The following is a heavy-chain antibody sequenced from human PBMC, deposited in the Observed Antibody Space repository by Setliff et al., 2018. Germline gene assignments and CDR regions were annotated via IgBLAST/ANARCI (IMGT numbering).Heavy chain of an antibody. CDR1: GYTFTSYW. CDR2: IYPGDSDT. J-gene: IGHJ1*01. CDR3: ARRAVTAEYFQH. D-gene: IGHD4-17*01. Sequence: PGESLKISCQGSGYTFTSYWIGWVRQVPGKGLEWMGIIYPGDSDTRYSPSFQGQVTISADKSISTAYLQLSSLKASDTAIYYCARRAVTAEYFQHWGHGTLVTVSS. V-gene: IGHV5-51*01.